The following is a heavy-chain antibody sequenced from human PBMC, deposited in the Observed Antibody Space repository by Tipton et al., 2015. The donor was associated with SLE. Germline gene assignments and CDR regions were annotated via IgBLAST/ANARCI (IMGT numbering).Heavy chain of an antibody. CDR1: GGSISSSSYY. V-gene: IGHV4-39*07. D-gene: IGHD4-11*01. J-gene: IGHJ5*02. Sequence: TLSLTCTVSGGSISSSSYYWGWIRQPPGKGLEWIGSIYYSGSTYYNPSLKSRVTISVDTSKNQFSLSLSSVTAADTAVYYCARGGHSNSPNWFDPWGQGTLITVSS. CDR2: IYYSGST. CDR3: ARGGHSNSPNWFDP.